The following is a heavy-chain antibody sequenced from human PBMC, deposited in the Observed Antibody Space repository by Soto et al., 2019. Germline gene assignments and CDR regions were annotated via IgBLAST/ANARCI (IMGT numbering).Heavy chain of an antibody. J-gene: IGHJ3*02. D-gene: IGHD3-10*01. V-gene: IGHV1-2*04. Sequence: QVQLVQSGAEVKKPGASVKVSCKASGYTFTGYYMHWVRQAPGQGLEWMGWINPNSGGTNYAQKCQGWVTMTRDTSISTAYMELSRLRSDDTAVYYCARDADGSGSGAFDIWGQGTMVTVSS. CDR2: INPNSGGT. CDR1: GYTFTGYY. CDR3: ARDADGSGSGAFDI.